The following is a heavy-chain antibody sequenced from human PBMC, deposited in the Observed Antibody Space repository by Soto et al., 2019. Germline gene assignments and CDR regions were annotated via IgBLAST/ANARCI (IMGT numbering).Heavy chain of an antibody. CDR3: LMGYFFDY. J-gene: IGHJ4*02. Sequence: EVQLLESGGGLVQPGGSLRLSCAASGFTFSNYAMSWVRQAPGKGLEWVSTISDSGSTTFYADSVKGRFTISRDNSQNTLYLQMNSLRAEDTAVYYCLMGYFFDYWGQGTLVTVSS. CDR2: ISDSGSTT. V-gene: IGHV3-23*01. D-gene: IGHD3-16*01. CDR1: GFTFSNYA.